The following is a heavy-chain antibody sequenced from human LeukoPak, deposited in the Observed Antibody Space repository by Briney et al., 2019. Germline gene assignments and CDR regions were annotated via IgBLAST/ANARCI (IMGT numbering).Heavy chain of an antibody. CDR3: ARGAGWYNY. D-gene: IGHD6-19*01. J-gene: IGHJ4*02. V-gene: IGHV4-59*01. CDR2: IYYSGST. Sequence: SETLSLTCTVSGGSISSDYWSWIRQPPGKGLEWIGYIYYSGSTNYNPSLKSRVTISVDTSKNQFSLKMNSMTAADTAVYYCARGAGWYNYWGQGTLVTVSS. CDR1: GGSISSDY.